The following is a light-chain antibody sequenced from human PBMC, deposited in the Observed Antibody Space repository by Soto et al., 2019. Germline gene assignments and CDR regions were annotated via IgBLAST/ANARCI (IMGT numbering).Light chain of an antibody. Sequence: QSALTQPASVSGSPGQSIAISCTGTRSDVGAYNYVSWYQQHPGKAPKLMISEVTNRPSGVSDRFSGSKSGNTASLTISGLQAEDEADYYCLSYAGTTARLRVFGTGTKVTVL. J-gene: IGLJ1*01. CDR1: RSDVGAYNY. V-gene: IGLV2-14*01. CDR2: EVT. CDR3: LSYAGTTARLRV.